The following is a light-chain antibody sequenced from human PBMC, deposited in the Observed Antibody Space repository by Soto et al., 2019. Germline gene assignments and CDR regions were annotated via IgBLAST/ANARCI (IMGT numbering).Light chain of an antibody. CDR1: QSVSSS. Sequence: IVLTQSQGTLSLTPGERATLSCRASQSVSSSLAWYQQKPGLAPTLLISDASSRASGVPDRFTGGGSGTDFTLTIRRLEPEDFALYYCQQYAGSPITFGQRTRLAI. V-gene: IGKV3-20*01. CDR2: DAS. J-gene: IGKJ5*01. CDR3: QQYAGSPIT.